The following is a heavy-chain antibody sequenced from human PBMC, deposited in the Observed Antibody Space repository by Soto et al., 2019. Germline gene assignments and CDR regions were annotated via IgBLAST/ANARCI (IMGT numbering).Heavy chain of an antibody. CDR1: GFTFSSYA. D-gene: IGHD6-19*01. CDR2: ISGSGGST. CDR3: AKDFRASGYYYYYGMDV. V-gene: IGHV3-23*01. J-gene: IGHJ6*02. Sequence: GGSLRLSCAASGFTFSSYAMSWVRQAPGKGLEWVSAISGSGGSTYYADSVKGRFTISRDNSKNTLYLQMNSLRAEDTAVYYCAKDFRASGYYYYYGMDVWGQGTTVTVS.